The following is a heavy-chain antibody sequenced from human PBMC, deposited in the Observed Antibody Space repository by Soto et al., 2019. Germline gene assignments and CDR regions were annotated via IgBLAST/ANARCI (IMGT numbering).Heavy chain of an antibody. CDR1: GYTLTELS. J-gene: IGHJ6*02. CDR3: ATDQSGEWELRDFYYGMDV. Sequence: ASVKVSCKVSGYTLTELSMHWVRQAPGKGLEWMGGFDPEDGETIYAQKFQGRVTMTEDTSTDTAYMELSSLRSEDTAVYYCATDQSGEWELRDFYYGMDVWCQGPTVTVSS. D-gene: IGHD1-26*01. CDR2: FDPEDGET. V-gene: IGHV1-24*01.